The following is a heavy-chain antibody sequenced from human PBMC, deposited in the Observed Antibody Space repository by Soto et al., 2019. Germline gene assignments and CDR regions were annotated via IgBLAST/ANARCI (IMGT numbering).Heavy chain of an antibody. CDR3: ARDMYSSDYFVKWFEP. Sequence: VQLVETGGGLIQPGGSLRLSCAASGFSFSSYAMYWFRQPPGKGLEWVAVISHDGINKHYADSVKGRVTVSRDNSNHSLDLQLNSLRGEDTAMYYCARDMYSSDYFVKWFEPWGQGTLVTVSS. J-gene: IGHJ5*02. V-gene: IGHV3-30-3*01. D-gene: IGHD6-19*01. CDR2: ISHDGINK. CDR1: GFSFSSYA.